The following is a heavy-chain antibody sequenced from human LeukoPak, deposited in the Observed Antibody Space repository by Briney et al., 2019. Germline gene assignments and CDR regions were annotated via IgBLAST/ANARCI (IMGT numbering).Heavy chain of an antibody. J-gene: IGHJ4*02. D-gene: IGHD4-17*01. CDR2: ISYDGSNK. Sequence: GGSLRLSCAASGFTFSSYAMHWVRQAPGKGLEWVAVISYDGSNKYYADSVKGRFTISRDNSKNTLYLQMNSLRAEDTAVYYCASAHDYGDYPPNLYDYWGQGTLVTVSS. CDR3: ASAHDYGDYPPNLYDY. CDR1: GFTFSSYA. V-gene: IGHV3-30*04.